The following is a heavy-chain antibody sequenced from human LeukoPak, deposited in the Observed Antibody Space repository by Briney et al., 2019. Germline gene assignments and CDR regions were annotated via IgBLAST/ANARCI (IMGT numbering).Heavy chain of an antibody. J-gene: IGHJ4*02. D-gene: IGHD7-27*01. V-gene: IGHV3-21*01. CDR2: ISSSGTYK. CDR3: ARITWGNYFDY. Sequence: GGSLRLSCAASGFTFSSHLMHWVRQAPGKGLEWVSSISSSGTYKYYADSVKGRFTISRDNAKNSLYLQLNSLRAEDTAVYYCARITWGNYFDYWGQGTLVTVSS. CDR1: GFTFSSHL.